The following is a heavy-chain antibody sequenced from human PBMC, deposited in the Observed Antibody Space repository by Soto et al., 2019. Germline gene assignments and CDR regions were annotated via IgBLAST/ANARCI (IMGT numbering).Heavy chain of an antibody. V-gene: IGHV1-69*06. J-gene: IGHJ4*02. CDR3: ARRDSGGFYRFFDS. D-gene: IGHD2-15*01. CDR1: GGSLSTNP. CDR2: TGSGTGPG. Sequence: QVQLVQSGTEVKKPGSSVKVSCKASGGSLSTNPISWVRQAPGQGLEWMGGTGSGTGPGNHAQKFQGRLTVTSYKSTSTVYMELTKLSSEDTAVYYCARRDSGGFYRFFDSWGQGTLVNVSS.